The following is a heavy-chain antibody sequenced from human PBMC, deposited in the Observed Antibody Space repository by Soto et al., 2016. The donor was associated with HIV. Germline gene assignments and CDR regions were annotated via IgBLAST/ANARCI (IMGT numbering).Heavy chain of an antibody. CDR3: ARDLIQLWEYYFDY. J-gene: IGHJ4*02. Sequence: EVQLVESGGGLVQPGGSLRLSCAASGFTFSSYSMNWVRQAPGKGLEWVSYISSSSSTIYYADSVKGRFTISRDNAKNSLYLQMNSLRAEDTAVYYCARDLIQLWEYYFDYVGPGNPGHRLL. CDR1: GFTFSSYS. D-gene: IGHD5-18*01. CDR2: ISSSSSTI. V-gene: IGHV3-48*04.